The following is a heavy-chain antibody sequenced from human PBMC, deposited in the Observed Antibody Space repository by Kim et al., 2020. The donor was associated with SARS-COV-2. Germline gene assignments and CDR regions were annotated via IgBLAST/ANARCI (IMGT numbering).Heavy chain of an antibody. CDR2: INHSGST. CDR1: GGSFSGYY. CDR3: ARNTRPYYFDY. Sequence: SETLSLTCAVYGGSFSGYYWSWIRQPPGKGLEWIGEINHSGSTNYNPSLKSRVTISVDTSKNQFSLKLSSVTAADTAVYYCARNTRPYYFDYWGQGTLVT. V-gene: IGHV4-34*01. J-gene: IGHJ4*02.